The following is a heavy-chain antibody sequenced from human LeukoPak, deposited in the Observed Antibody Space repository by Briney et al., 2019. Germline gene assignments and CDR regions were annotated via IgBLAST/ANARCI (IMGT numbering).Heavy chain of an antibody. CDR1: GFTFSSYW. CDR2: IKQDGSEK. CDR3: ARDPGGYGDYVSGFDY. J-gene: IGHJ4*02. Sequence: GGSLRLSCAASGFTFSSYWMSWVRQAPGKGLEWVANIKQDGSEKYYVDSVKGRFTISRDNAKNSLYLQMNSLRAEDTAVYYCARDPGGYGDYVSGFDYWGQGTLVTVSS. D-gene: IGHD4-17*01. V-gene: IGHV3-7*03.